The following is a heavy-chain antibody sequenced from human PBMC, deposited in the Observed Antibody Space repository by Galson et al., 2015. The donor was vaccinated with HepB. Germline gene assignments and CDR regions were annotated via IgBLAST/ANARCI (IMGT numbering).Heavy chain of an antibody. CDR2: IYYSGST. D-gene: IGHD3-10*01. V-gene: IGHV4-39*01. Sequence: ETLSLTCTVSGGSISSSSFYWGWIRQPPGKGLEWIGSIYYSGSTYYNPSLKSRVTISVDTSKDQFSLKLSSVTAADTAVYYCARQISLWFGEPYFNSWGQGTLVTVSS. CDR3: ARQISLWFGEPYFNS. CDR1: GGSISSSSFY. J-gene: IGHJ4*02.